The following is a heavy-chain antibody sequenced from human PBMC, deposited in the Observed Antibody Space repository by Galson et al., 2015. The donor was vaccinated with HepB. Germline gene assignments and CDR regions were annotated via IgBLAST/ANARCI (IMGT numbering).Heavy chain of an antibody. Sequence: SLRLSCAASGFTFSSYWMSWVRQAPGKGLEWVANIKQDGSEKYYVDSVKGRFTISRDNAKNSLYLQMNSLRAEDTAVYYCARDLVPAANKLYYYYGMDVWGQGTTVTVSS. D-gene: IGHD2-2*01. CDR2: IKQDGSEK. J-gene: IGHJ6*02. CDR1: GFTFSSYW. CDR3: ARDLVPAANKLYYYYGMDV. V-gene: IGHV3-7*01.